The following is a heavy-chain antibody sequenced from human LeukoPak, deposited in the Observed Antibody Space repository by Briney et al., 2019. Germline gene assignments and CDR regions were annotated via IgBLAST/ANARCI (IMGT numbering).Heavy chain of an antibody. D-gene: IGHD3-22*01. CDR1: GFTFSSYS. J-gene: IGHJ4*02. Sequence: GGSLRLSCAASGFTFSSYSMNWVRQAPGKGLEWVSYISSSSSTIYYADSVKGRFTISRDNAKNSLYLQMNSLRAEDTAVYYYARAPYYYDSSGYPYWGQGTLVTVSS. V-gene: IGHV3-48*01. CDR2: ISSSSSTI. CDR3: ARAPYYYDSSGYPY.